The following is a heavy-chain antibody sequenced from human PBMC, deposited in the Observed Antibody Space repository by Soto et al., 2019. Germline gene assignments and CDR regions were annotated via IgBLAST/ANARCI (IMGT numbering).Heavy chain of an antibody. J-gene: IGHJ5*01. CDR3: ARGRYCLTGRCFPNWFDS. Sequence: SDTLSLTCSVSGDAISTVDYFWAWIRQPPGQALEYIGYIYKSTTTYYNPSFESRVAISLDTSKSQFSLNVTSVTAADTAVYFCARGRYCLTGRCFPNWFDSWGQGTLVTVSS. CDR2: IYKSTTT. D-gene: IGHD2-15*01. V-gene: IGHV4-30-4*02. CDR1: GDAISTVDYF.